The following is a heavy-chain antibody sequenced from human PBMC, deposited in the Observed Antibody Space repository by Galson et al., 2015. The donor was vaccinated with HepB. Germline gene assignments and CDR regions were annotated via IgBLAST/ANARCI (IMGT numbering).Heavy chain of an antibody. CDR2: INAGNGNT. V-gene: IGHV1-3*01. CDR1: GYTFTSYA. CDR3: ARRLLWFGTDAFDI. Sequence: SVKVSCKASGYTFTSYAMHWVRQAPGQRLEWMGWINAGNGNTKYSQKFQGRVTITRDTSASTDYMELSSLRSEDTAMYYCARRLLWFGTDAFDIWGQGTMVTVSS. D-gene: IGHD3-10*01. J-gene: IGHJ3*02.